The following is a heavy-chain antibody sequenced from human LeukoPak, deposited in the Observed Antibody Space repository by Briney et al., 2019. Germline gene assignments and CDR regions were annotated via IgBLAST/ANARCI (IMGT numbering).Heavy chain of an antibody. J-gene: IGHJ6*02. CDR1: GYTFTSYA. Sequence: SVKVSCKASGYTFTSYAISWVRQAPGQGLEWMGRIIPILGIANYAQKFQGRVTITADKSTSTAYMELSSLRSEDTAVYYCASPTHDFWGEPYYYYGMDVWGQGTTVTVSS. V-gene: IGHV1-69*04. CDR3: ASPTHDFWGEPYYYYGMDV. CDR2: IIPILGIA. D-gene: IGHD3-3*01.